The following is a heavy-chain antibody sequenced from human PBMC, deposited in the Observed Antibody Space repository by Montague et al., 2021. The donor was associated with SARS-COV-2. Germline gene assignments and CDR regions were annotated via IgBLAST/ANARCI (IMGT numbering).Heavy chain of an antibody. J-gene: IGHJ3*02. CDR3: AKGEIGSGWYGAFDI. D-gene: IGHD6-19*01. V-gene: IGHV3-9*01. CDR1: GFTFDDYA. CDR2: ISWNIGNI. Sequence: SLSLSLSASGFTFDDYAMHWVRQAPGKGLEWVSGISWNIGNIGYADSVKGRFTISRDNAKNSLYLQMNSLRAEDTALYYCAKGEIGSGWYGAFDIWGQGTMVTVSS.